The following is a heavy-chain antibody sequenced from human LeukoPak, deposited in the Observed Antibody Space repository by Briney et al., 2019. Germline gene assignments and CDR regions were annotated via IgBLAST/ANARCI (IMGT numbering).Heavy chain of an antibody. CDR3: ARDNGIAATIFGVVPDPDYYYMDV. D-gene: IGHD3-3*01. CDR2: IYHSGST. Sequence: SETLSLTCTVSGGSISSGGYYWSWIRQPPGKGQEWIGYIYHSGSTYYNPSLKSRVTISVDRSKNQFSLKLSSVTAADTAVYYCARDNGIAATIFGVVPDPDYYYMDVWGKGTTVTVSS. CDR1: GGSISSGGYY. V-gene: IGHV4-30-2*01. J-gene: IGHJ6*03.